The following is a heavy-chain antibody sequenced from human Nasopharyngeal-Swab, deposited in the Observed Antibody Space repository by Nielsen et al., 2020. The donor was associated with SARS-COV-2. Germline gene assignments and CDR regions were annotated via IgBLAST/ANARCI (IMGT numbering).Heavy chain of an antibody. CDR1: GFTFRSYD. J-gene: IGHJ4*02. CDR3: ARARYWLAAPGPFFDY. Sequence: GGSLRLSCAASGFTFRSYDMHWVRQGTGKGLEWVSAIGNAGDTYYPGSVKGRFTISRENAKNSLYLQMNNLRAEDTAVYYCARARYWLAAPGPFFDYWGQGTLVTVSS. D-gene: IGHD6-13*01. V-gene: IGHV3-13*01. CDR2: IGNAGDT.